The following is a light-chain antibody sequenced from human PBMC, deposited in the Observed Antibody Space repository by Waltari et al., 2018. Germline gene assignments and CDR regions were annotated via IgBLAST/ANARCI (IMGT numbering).Light chain of an antibody. CDR3: QQYYSTRSIT. CDR1: QSVLYSSNNKNY. J-gene: IGKJ5*01. Sequence: DIVMTQSPDSLAVSLGERATINCQSSQSVLYSSNNKNYLAWYQQKPVQPPKLLIYWASTRESGVPDRFSGSGSGTDFTLTISSLQAEDVAVYYCQQYYSTRSITFGQGTRLEIK. V-gene: IGKV4-1*01. CDR2: WAS.